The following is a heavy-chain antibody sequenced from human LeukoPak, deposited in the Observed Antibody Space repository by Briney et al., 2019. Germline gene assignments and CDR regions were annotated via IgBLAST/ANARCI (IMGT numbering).Heavy chain of an antibody. CDR2: INPNTGAT. Sequence: ASVKVSCKASGYTFTHYFAPWVRQAPGQGLQWMGWINPNTGATSYPQKFQGRVTITRDTSISTAYMELRSLRSDDTAIYYCVRDGGSGSPYDFWGQGTLVTVSS. D-gene: IGHD3-10*01. CDR1: GYTFTHYF. J-gene: IGHJ4*02. CDR3: VRDGGSGSPYDF. V-gene: IGHV1-2*02.